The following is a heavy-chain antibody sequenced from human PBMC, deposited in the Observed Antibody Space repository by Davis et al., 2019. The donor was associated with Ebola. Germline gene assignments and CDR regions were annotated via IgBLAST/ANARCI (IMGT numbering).Heavy chain of an antibody. CDR3: ARGLAALDY. Sequence: SETLSLTCTVSGGSISVRSYYWAWIRQPPGKGLEWIGYIYYSGSTNYNPSLKSRVTISVDTSKNQFSLKLSSVTAADTAVYYCARGLAALDYWGQGTLVTVSS. J-gene: IGHJ4*02. V-gene: IGHV4-61*05. CDR2: IYYSGST. CDR1: GGSISVRSYY.